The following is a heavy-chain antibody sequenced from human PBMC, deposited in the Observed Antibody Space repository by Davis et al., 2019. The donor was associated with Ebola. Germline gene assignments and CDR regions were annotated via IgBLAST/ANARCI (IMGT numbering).Heavy chain of an antibody. Sequence: GESLKISCAASGFTFSSYSMNWVRQAPGKGLEWVANIKQDGSEKYYVDSVKGRFTISRDNAKNSLYLQMNSLRAEDTAVYYCARRGASGWSPFDYWGQGTLVTVSS. V-gene: IGHV3-7*01. J-gene: IGHJ4*02. D-gene: IGHD3-3*01. CDR1: GFTFSSYS. CDR3: ARRGASGWSPFDY. CDR2: IKQDGSEK.